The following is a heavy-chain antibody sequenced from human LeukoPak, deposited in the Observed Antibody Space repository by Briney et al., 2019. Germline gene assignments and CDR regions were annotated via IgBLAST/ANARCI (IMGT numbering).Heavy chain of an antibody. CDR2: ISSSSSYI. CDR3: ARALPAYWGYYDSSGYGVEYFQH. D-gene: IGHD3-22*01. Sequence: GGSLRLSCAASGFTFSSYSMNWVRQAPGKGLEWVSSISSSSSYIYYADSVKGRFTISRDNAKNSLYLQMNSLRAEDTAVYYCARALPAYWGYYDSSGYGVEYFQHWGQGTLVTVSS. J-gene: IGHJ1*01. CDR1: GFTFSSYS. V-gene: IGHV3-21*01.